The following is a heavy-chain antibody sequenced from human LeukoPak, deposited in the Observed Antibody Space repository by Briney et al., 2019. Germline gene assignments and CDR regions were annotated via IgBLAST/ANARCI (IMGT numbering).Heavy chain of an antibody. CDR1: GGSISSSSYY. CDR3: ARGTRRVPAAMSRRPFDY. D-gene: IGHD2-2*01. J-gene: IGHJ4*02. Sequence: SETLSLTCTVSGGSISSSSYYWGWIRQPPGKGLEWIGSIYYSGSTYYNPSLKSRVTISVDTSKNQFSLKLSSVTAADTAVYYCARGTRRVPAAMSRRPFDYWGQGALVTVSS. CDR2: IYYSGST. V-gene: IGHV4-39*07.